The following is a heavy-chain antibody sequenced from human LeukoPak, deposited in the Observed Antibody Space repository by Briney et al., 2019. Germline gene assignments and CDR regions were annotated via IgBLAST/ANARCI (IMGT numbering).Heavy chain of an antibody. V-gene: IGHV4-38-2*02. Sequence: PSETLSLTCTVSGYSISSGYYWGWIRQPPGKGLEWIGSIYHSGSTYYNPSLKSRVTISVDTSKNQFSLKLSSVTAADTAVYYCARVRPRWVVTAIYYFDYWGQGTLVTVSS. CDR2: IYHSGST. J-gene: IGHJ4*02. CDR3: ARVRPRWVVTAIYYFDY. CDR1: GYSISSGYY. D-gene: IGHD2-21*02.